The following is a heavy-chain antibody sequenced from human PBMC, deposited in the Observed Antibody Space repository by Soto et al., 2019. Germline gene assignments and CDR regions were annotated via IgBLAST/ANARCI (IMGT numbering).Heavy chain of an antibody. CDR1: GGSFSGYY. V-gene: IGHV4-34*01. D-gene: IGHD1-1*01. J-gene: IGHJ4*02. CDR2: INHSGST. CDR3: ATQQGTTGTTLFDY. Sequence: KPSETLSLTCAVYGGSFSGYYWSWICQPPGKGLEWIGEINHSGSTNYNPSLKSRVTISVDTSKNQFSLKLSSVTAADTAVYYCATQQGTTGTTLFDYWGQGTLVTVSS.